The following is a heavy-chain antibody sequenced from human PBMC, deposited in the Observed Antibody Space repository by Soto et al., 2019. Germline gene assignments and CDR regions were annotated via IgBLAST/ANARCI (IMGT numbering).Heavy chain of an antibody. CDR1: GFTFSRDG. J-gene: IGHJ6*02. Sequence: GGSLGRSCAASGFTFSRDGMDWVRQAPGKGREWVAVIWYDGSNKNYADSVKGRFTMNRDNSKNRRYLQRNSLRAEDTAVYYCAGDCLRFFVYYCIDVWGQGTTVTVSS. CDR3: AGDCLRFFVYYCIDV. CDR2: IWYDGSNK. D-gene: IGHD3-3*01. V-gene: IGHV3-33*01.